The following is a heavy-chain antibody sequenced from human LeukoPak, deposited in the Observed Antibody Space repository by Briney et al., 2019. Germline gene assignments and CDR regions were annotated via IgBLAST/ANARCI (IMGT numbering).Heavy chain of an antibody. CDR3: AREGVDYFDY. V-gene: IGHV3-21*01. CDR2: ISSSSSYI. J-gene: IGHJ4*02. CDR1: GFTFSSYS. Sequence: PGRSLRLSCAASGFTFSSYSMNWVRQAPGKGLEWVSSISSSSSYIYYADSVKGRFTISGDNAKNSLYLQMNSLRAEDTAVYYCAREGVDYFDYWGQGTLVTVSS.